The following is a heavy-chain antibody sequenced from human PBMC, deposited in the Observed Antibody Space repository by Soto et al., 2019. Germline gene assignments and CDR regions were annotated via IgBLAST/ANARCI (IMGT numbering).Heavy chain of an antibody. CDR1: GYTFTSYA. J-gene: IGHJ6*02. Sequence: QVQLVQSGAEVKKPGASVKVSCKASGYTFTSYAMHWVRQAPGQRLEWMGWINAGNGNTKYSQKFQGRVTITRDTSASTAYMELSSLRSEDTAVYYCARGELAATDYYGMDVWGQGTTVTVSS. V-gene: IGHV1-3*01. CDR3: ARGELAATDYYGMDV. D-gene: IGHD2-15*01. CDR2: INAGNGNT.